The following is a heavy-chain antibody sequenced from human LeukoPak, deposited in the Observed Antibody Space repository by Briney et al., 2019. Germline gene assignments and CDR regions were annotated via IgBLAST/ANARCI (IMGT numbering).Heavy chain of an antibody. Sequence: GGSLRLSCAASGFTFSSYGMHWVRQAPGKGLEWVAFIRYDGSNKYYADSVKGRFTISRDNSKNTLYLQMNSLRAEDTAVYYCARENSGSHDAFDIWGQGTMVTVSS. CDR1: GFTFSSYG. J-gene: IGHJ3*02. CDR3: ARENSGSHDAFDI. CDR2: IRYDGSNK. V-gene: IGHV3-30*02. D-gene: IGHD1-26*01.